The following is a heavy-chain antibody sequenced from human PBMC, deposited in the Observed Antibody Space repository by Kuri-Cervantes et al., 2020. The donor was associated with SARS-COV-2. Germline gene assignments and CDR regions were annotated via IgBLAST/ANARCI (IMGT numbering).Heavy chain of an antibody. CDR1: GFTVSSNY. Sequence: GGSLRLSCAASGFTVSSNYMSWVRQAPGKGLEWASYISSSGSTIYYADSVKGRFTISRDNAKNSLYLQTNSLRAEDTAVYYCARDDSSWGPNWFDPWGQGTLVTVSS. J-gene: IGHJ5*02. V-gene: IGHV3-11*04. CDR3: ARDDSSWGPNWFDP. D-gene: IGHD6-6*01. CDR2: ISSSGSTI.